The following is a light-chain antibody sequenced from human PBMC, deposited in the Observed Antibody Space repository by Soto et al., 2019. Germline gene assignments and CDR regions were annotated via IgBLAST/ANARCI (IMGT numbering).Light chain of an antibody. V-gene: IGKV1-39*01. CDR1: QSISSY. CDR2: AAS. Sequence: DIQMTQSPSSLSASVGDRVTITCRASQSISSYLNWYQQKPGKAPKLLIYAASSLQGGVPSRFSGRGSGTDFTLTISSLQPEDFATYYCQQSYSTLYTYGQGTKLEIK. J-gene: IGKJ2*01. CDR3: QQSYSTLYT.